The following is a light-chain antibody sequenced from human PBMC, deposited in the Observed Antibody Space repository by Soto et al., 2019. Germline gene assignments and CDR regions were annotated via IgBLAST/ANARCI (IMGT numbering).Light chain of an antibody. CDR1: SSDVGGYRY. J-gene: IGLJ3*02. CDR3: SSYARNRDIL. CDR2: EVS. V-gene: IGLV2-8*01. Sequence: QSVLTQPPSASGSPGQSVAISCTGTSSDVGGYRYVSWYQQHPGKAPTLMIYEVSKRPSGVPDRFSGSKSGNTASLTVSGLQAEDEADYYCSSYARNRDILFGGGTKLTVL.